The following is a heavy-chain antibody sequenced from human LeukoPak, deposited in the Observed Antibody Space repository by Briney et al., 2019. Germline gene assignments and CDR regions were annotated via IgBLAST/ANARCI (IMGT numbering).Heavy chain of an antibody. J-gene: IGHJ6*02. CDR3: ARNTITGYYYGMDV. V-gene: IGHV3-21*01. CDR2: ISSSSTYI. CDR1: GFPFDDYG. Sequence: PGGSLRLSCVASGFPFDDYGMHWVRQAPGKGLEWVSSISSSSTYIYYADSVKGRFTISRDNAKNSLYLQMNSLRAEDTAVFYCARNTITGYYYGMDVWGQGTTVTVSS. D-gene: IGHD3-10*01.